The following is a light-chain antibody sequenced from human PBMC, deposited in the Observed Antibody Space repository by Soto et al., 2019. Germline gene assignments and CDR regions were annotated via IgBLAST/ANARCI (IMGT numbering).Light chain of an antibody. CDR3: QQYNNWPIT. Sequence: EIVLTQSPDTLSVSPGERATLSFRASQTVGSNLAWHQQKPGQAPRLLIYGASTRASDTPARFSGSGSVTEFALTISSLQSEDFAVYYCQQYNNWPITFGQGTRLEIK. J-gene: IGKJ5*01. CDR1: QTVGSN. V-gene: IGKV3D-15*01. CDR2: GAS.